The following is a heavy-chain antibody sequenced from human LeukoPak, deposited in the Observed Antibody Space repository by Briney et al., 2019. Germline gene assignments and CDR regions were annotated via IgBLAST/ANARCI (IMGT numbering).Heavy chain of an antibody. J-gene: IGHJ3*02. CDR1: GYTFNRYA. Sequence: ASVKVSCKASGYTFNRYATTWVRPAPGQGLEWMGWISAYNGNTYFAQKFQGRVTMTTDTSTSTAYMELMSLRSDDTAVYYCARDLDSSGYYRSDAFDIWGQGAMVTVSS. CDR3: ARDLDSSGYYRSDAFDI. CDR2: ISAYNGNT. D-gene: IGHD3-22*01. V-gene: IGHV1-18*01.